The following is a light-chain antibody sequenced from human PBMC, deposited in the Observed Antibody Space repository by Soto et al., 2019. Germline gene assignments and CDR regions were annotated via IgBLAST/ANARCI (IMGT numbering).Light chain of an antibody. CDR1: QSVSSY. J-gene: IGKJ4*01. CDR2: DAS. CDR3: QQRSNWPRLT. V-gene: IGKV3-11*01. Sequence: EIVLTQSPATLSLSPGERATLSCRASQSVSSYLDWYQQKPGQAPRLLIYDASNRATGIPARFSGSGSGTDGTLTISSLEPEDFAVYYCQQRSNWPRLTFGGGTKVEIK.